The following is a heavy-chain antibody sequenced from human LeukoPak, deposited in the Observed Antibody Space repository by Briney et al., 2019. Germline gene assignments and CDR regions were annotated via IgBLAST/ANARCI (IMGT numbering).Heavy chain of an antibody. V-gene: IGHV1-18*04. CDR1: GYTFTSYG. Sequence: ASVKVSCKASGYTFTSYGTSWVRQAPGPGLEWMGWISAYNGNTNYAQKLQGRVNMTTDTSTSTAYMELRSLRSDDTAVYYWARDCSGGSCYSYYYYGMDVLGKGTTVTVS. CDR2: ISAYNGNT. CDR3: ARDCSGGSCYSYYYYGMDV. D-gene: IGHD2-15*01. J-gene: IGHJ6*04.